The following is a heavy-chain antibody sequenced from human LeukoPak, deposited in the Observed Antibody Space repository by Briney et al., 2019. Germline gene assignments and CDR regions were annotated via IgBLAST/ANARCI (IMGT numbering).Heavy chain of an antibody. J-gene: IGHJ4*02. V-gene: IGHV1-69*13. CDR1: GGTFSIYA. D-gene: IGHD3-22*01. Sequence: ASVNVSCTASGGTFSIYAISWVRQASGQGLEWMGGIIPIFGTANYAQKFQGRVTITADESTSTAYMELSSLRSEDTAVYYCASGYYYDSSGYYYFDYWGQGTLVTVSS. CDR3: ASGYYYDSSGYYYFDY. CDR2: IIPIFGTA.